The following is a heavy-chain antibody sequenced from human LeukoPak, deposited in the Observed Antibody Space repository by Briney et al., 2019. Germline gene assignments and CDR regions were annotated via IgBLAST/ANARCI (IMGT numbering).Heavy chain of an antibody. D-gene: IGHD4-17*01. CDR2: IKPDGSEK. Sequence: PGGSLRLSCAASGFTFSTKWMTWVRQAPGKGLEWVANIKPDGSEKFYVDSVKGRFTISRDNAKNSLYLQMNSLRAEDTAVYYCARDGDYVISYYYMDVWGKGTTVTVSS. CDR3: ARDGDYVISYYYMDV. J-gene: IGHJ6*03. V-gene: IGHV3-7*01. CDR1: GFTFSTKW.